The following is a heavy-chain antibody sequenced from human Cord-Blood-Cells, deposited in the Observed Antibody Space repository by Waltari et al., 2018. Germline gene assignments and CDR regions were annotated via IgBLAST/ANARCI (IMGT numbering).Heavy chain of an antibody. D-gene: IGHD3-22*01. V-gene: IGHV4-34*01. CDR1: GGSFSGYY. J-gene: IGHJ1*01. Sequence: QVQLQQWGAGLLKPSETLSLTCAVYGGSFSGYYWRWLRQPPGKGLEWIGEINHSGSTNYNPSLKSRVTISVDTSKNQFSLKLSSVTAADTAVYYCGSITHYYDSSGYYEYFQHWGQGTLVTVSS. CDR2: INHSGST. CDR3: GSITHYYDSSGYYEYFQH.